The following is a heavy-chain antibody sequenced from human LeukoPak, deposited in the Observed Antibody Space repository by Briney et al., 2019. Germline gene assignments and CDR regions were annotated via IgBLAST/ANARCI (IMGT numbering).Heavy chain of an antibody. CDR3: VRGDTYDYYYYYGMDV. CDR1: GFTFSSYW. J-gene: IGHJ6*02. D-gene: IGHD5-18*01. CDR2: INNDGSST. Sequence: GGSLRLSCAASGFTFSSYWMHWVRQTPGKGLVWVPRINNDGSSTRNADAVKGRFTISRDNAKNTLYLQMNSLRPEDTAVYYCVRGDTYDYYYYYGMDVWGQGTTVTVSS. V-gene: IGHV3-74*01.